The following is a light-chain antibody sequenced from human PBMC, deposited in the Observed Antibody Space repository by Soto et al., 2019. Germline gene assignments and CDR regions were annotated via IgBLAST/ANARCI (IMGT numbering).Light chain of an antibody. V-gene: IGKV3-15*01. CDR1: QGVSRK. CDR3: QQYYTWPIT. J-gene: IGKJ4*01. Sequence: IVSTHSQATLSVAPVERVTFSCRASQGVSRKLAWYQHKPGQAPRLLISGASTGATGIPARFSGSGSGTEFTLTISSLQSEDCAVYYCQQYYTWPITFGGGTKVDIK. CDR2: GAS.